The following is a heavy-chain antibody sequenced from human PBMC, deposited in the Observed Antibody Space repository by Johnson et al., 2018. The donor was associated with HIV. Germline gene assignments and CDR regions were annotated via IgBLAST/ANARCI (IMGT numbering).Heavy chain of an antibody. V-gene: IGHV3-66*01. D-gene: IGHD2-2*01. CDR1: GFTFSSNY. J-gene: IGHJ3*01. CDR3: ARDGGHYCSSTGCWNKHAFDV. CDR2: IYSGGST. Sequence: MLLVESGGGVVQPGRSLRLSCAASGFTFSSNYMSWVRQAPGKGLEWVSVIYSGGSTYYADSVKGRFTISRDNSKNTLYLQMNSLRAEDTAVYYCARDGGHYCSSTGCWNKHAFDVWGQGTMVTVSS.